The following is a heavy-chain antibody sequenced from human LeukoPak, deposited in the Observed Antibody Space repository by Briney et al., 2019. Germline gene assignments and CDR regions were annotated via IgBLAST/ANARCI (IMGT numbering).Heavy chain of an antibody. J-gene: IGHJ4*02. CDR2: ISSSGSTV. CDR1: GFTFSSYE. D-gene: IGHD3-22*01. V-gene: IGHV3-48*03. CDR3: AREKFYDNSGFDY. Sequence: GGSLRLSCAASGFTFSSYEMNWVRQAPGQGLERVAYISSSGSTVYYADSVKGRFTISRDNAKSSLFLQMNSLRAEDTADYYCAREKFYDNSGFDYWGQGTLVTVSS.